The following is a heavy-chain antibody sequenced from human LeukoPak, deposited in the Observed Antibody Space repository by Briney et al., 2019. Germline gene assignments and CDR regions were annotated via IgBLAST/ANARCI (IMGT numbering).Heavy chain of an antibody. CDR2: IRYDGSNK. J-gene: IGHJ3*02. CDR1: GFTFSSYG. Sequence: PGGSLRLSCAASGFTFSSYGMHWVRQAPGKGLEWVAFIRYDGSNKYYADSVKGRFTISRDKSKNTLYLQMNSLRAEDTAVYYCAKDLGSSGWYDAFDIWGQGTMVTVSS. CDR3: AKDLGSSGWYDAFDI. V-gene: IGHV3-30*02. D-gene: IGHD6-19*01.